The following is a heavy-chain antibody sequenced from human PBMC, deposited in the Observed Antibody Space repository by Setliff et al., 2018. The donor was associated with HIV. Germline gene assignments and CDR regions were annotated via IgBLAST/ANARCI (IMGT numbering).Heavy chain of an antibody. V-gene: IGHV4-38-2*01. CDR3: ARGRLGTIDY. CDR1: GYFISSGYY. CDR2: IYHSGNT. D-gene: IGHD7-27*01. J-gene: IGHJ4*02. Sequence: PSETLSLTCAVSGYFISSGYYWGWIRQPPGKGLEWVGNIYHSGNTYYNPSLKSRVTISVDTSKNQFSLNLISVTAADTAVYYCARGRLGTIDYWGQGTLVTVSS.